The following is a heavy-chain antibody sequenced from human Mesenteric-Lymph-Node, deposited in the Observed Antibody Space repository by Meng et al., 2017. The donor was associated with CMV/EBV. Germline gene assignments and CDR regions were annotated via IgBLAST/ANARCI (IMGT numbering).Heavy chain of an antibody. CDR2: IYHSGTT. D-gene: IGHD5-12*01. Sequence: SETLSLTCTVSGYSINSDYYWGWIRQSPGKGLEWIGYIYHSGTTYYKSSLMSRVTISLDTSKNQFSLKLSSVTAADTAVYYCARDYSGYGRLDSWGQGTLVTVSS. CDR1: GYSINSDYY. V-gene: IGHV4-38-2*02. CDR3: ARDYSGYGRLDS. J-gene: IGHJ4*02.